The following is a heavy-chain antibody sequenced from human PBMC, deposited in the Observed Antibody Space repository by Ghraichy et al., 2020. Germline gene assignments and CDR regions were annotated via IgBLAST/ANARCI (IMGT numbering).Heavy chain of an antibody. J-gene: IGHJ5*02. CDR3: AKEGYSDDWYDVGTFNA. V-gene: IGHV3-23*01. D-gene: IGHD6-19*01. CDR1: GFAFDNFA. Sequence: GGSLRLSCAASGFAFDNFAMSWVRQAPGKGLDWVAGISGSGGGTKSAESVRGRFTITRDNSKNTLYLQMNSLRVEDTAIYYCAKEGYSDDWYDVGTFNAWGQGTLVTVSS. CDR2: ISGSGGGT.